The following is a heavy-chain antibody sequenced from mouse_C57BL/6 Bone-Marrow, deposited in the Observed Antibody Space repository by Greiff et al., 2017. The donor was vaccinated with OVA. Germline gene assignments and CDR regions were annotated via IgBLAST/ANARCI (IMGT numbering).Heavy chain of an antibody. CDR2: ISDGGSYT. CDR3: ARDVVAPYWYFDV. J-gene: IGHJ1*03. D-gene: IGHD1-1*01. V-gene: IGHV5-4*01. Sequence: DVQVVASWGGLVKPGGSLKLSCAASGFTFSSYAMSWVRQTPEKRLEWVATISDGGSYTYYPDNVKGRFTISRDNAKNNLYLQMSHLKSEDTDMYYCARDVVAPYWYFDVWGTGTTVTVSS. CDR1: GFTFSSYA.